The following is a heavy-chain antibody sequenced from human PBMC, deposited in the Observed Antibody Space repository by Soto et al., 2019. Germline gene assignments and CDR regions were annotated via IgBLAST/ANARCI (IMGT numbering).Heavy chain of an antibody. D-gene: IGHD6-19*01. CDR3: ARGGWSLDN. CDR1: GGSMNDNY. CDR2: VYYSGST. Sequence: SETLSLTCSVSGGSMNDNYWSWIRQPPGGRLEWIGYVYYSGSTTYNPSLKSRVSMSVDTSKNQFSLNLISVTTADTAVYYCARGGWSLDNWGQGALVTVSS. V-gene: IGHV4-59*01. J-gene: IGHJ4*02.